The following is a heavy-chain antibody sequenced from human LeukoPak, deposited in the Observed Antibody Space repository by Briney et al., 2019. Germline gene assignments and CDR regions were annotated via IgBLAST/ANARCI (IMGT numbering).Heavy chain of an antibody. V-gene: IGHV3-23*01. CDR1: GFTFSSFA. J-gene: IGHJ4*02. Sequence: GGSLRLSCAASGFTFSSFAMSWVRQAPGKGLEWVSSVTGGGDTSFHADSVKGRFTISRDNSKNTLYLQMNSLRAEDTAVYYCARGQSSGWYFSDYWGQGTLVTVSS. CDR3: ARGQSSGWYFSDY. CDR2: VTGGGDTS. D-gene: IGHD6-19*01.